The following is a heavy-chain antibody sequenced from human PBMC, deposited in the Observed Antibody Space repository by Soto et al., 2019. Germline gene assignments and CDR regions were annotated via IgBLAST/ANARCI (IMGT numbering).Heavy chain of an antibody. V-gene: IGHV3-21*01. CDR3: ARGSAEAGTAAIDH. CDR2: ISSSSSYI. J-gene: IGHJ4*02. CDR1: GFTFSNYN. D-gene: IGHD6-19*01. Sequence: EVQLVESGGGLVEPGGSLRLSCAASGFTFSNYNMNWVRQAPGKGLEWVSSISSSSSYIYYADSVKGRFTISRDNAKNILYLQMNSLRAEDTAVYYCARGSAEAGTAAIDHWGQETLVTVSS.